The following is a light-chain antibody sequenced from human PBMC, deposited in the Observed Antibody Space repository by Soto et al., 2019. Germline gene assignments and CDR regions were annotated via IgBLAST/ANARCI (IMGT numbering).Light chain of an antibody. Sequence: ETVMTQSPAALSVSPGERATLSCRASQSVSSHVAWYQQKPGQVPRFLIYGASTRATGVPDRFSGGGSGTEFALTISSLQSEDFAVYYCQQYNNLPLTCGGGTKVEIK. CDR3: QQYNNLPLT. CDR1: QSVSSH. J-gene: IGKJ4*01. V-gene: IGKV3-15*01. CDR2: GAS.